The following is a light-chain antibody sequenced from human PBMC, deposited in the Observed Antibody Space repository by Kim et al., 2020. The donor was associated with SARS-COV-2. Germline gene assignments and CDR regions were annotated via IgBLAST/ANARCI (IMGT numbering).Light chain of an antibody. Sequence: PGQSVTISCTGTSSDVGGYNYDSWYQQHPGKAPKLMIYDVSKRPSGVPDRFSGSKSGNTASLTVSGLQAEDEADYYCCSYAGSNVVFGGGTKLTVL. CDR1: SSDVGGYNY. CDR2: DVS. V-gene: IGLV2-11*01. J-gene: IGLJ2*01. CDR3: CSYAGSNVV.